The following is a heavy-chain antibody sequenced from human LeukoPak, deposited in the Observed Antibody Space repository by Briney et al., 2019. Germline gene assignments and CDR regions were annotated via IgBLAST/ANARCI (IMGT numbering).Heavy chain of an antibody. CDR2: IIPILGIA. Sequence: SVKVSCKASGGTFSSYAISWVRQAPGQGLEWMGRIIPILGIANYAQKFQGRVTITADKSTSTAYMELSSLRSEDTAVYYCARVNQYSSSSRSFDYWGQGTLVTVSP. CDR1: GGTFSSYA. CDR3: ARVNQYSSSSRSFDY. V-gene: IGHV1-69*04. D-gene: IGHD6-6*01. J-gene: IGHJ4*02.